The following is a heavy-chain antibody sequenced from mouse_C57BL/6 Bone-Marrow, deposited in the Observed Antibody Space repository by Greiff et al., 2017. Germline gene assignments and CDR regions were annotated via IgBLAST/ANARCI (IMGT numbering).Heavy chain of an antibody. CDR3: AREDYGSSQFAY. D-gene: IGHD1-1*01. J-gene: IGHJ3*01. CDR2: ISDGGSYT. Sequence: EVQGVESGGGLVKPGGSLKLSCAASGFTFSSYAMSWVRQTPEKRLEWVATISDGGSYTYYPDNVKGRFTISRDNAKNNLYLQMSHLKSEDTAMYYCAREDYGSSQFAYWGQGTLVTVSA. V-gene: IGHV5-4*01. CDR1: GFTFSSYA.